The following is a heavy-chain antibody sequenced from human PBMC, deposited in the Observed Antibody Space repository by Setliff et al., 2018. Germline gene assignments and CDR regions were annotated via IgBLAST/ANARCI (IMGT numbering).Heavy chain of an antibody. Sequence: PGGSLRLSCAASGFTFSSYSMNWVRQAPGKGLEWVSYISSSSSTIYYADSVKGRFTISRDNAKNSLYLQMNSLRAEETAVYYCARGAGGTMVRGVRGMDVWGQGTTVTVSS. D-gene: IGHD3-10*01. V-gene: IGHV3-48*04. CDR1: GFTFSSYS. J-gene: IGHJ6*02. CDR2: ISSSSSTI. CDR3: ARGAGGTMVRGVRGMDV.